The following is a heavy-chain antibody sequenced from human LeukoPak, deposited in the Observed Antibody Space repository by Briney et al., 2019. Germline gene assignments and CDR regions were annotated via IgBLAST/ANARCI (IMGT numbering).Heavy chain of an antibody. D-gene: IGHD2-2*01. Sequence: NPSETLSLTCTVSGGSISSGGYYWSWIRQHPGKGLEWFGYIYYSGSTYYNPSLKSRVTISVDTSKNQFSLKLSSVTAADTAVYYCARGIVVVPAARGNWFDPWGQGTLVTVSS. V-gene: IGHV4-31*03. J-gene: IGHJ5*02. CDR3: ARGIVVVPAARGNWFDP. CDR2: IYYSGST. CDR1: GGSISSGGYY.